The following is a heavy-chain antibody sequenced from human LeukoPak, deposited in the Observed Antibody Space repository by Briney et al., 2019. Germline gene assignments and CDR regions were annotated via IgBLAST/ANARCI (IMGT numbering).Heavy chain of an antibody. CDR2: ISSSGNTI. Sequence: GGSLRLSCAASGFTFSSYEMNWVRQAPGKGLEWISYISSSGNTIYYADSVRGRFTISRDNAKNSLSLQMNSLRAEDTAVYYCANPEAYYYDSSGSRPDAFDIWGQGTMVTVSS. CDR1: GFTFSSYE. J-gene: IGHJ3*02. D-gene: IGHD3-22*01. V-gene: IGHV3-48*03. CDR3: ANPEAYYYDSSGSRPDAFDI.